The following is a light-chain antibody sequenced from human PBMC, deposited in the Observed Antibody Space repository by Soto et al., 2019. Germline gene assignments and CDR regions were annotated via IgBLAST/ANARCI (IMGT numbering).Light chain of an antibody. CDR1: SSDVGGYNY. V-gene: IGLV2-14*01. Sequence: QSALPQPASVSGSPGQSITISCTGTSSDVGGYNYVSWYQQHPGKAPKLMIYEVSNRPSGVSNRFSGCKSGNTASLTISGLQAEDEADYYCSSYTSSSTLVFGGGTEVTVL. CDR2: EVS. CDR3: SSYTSSSTLV. J-gene: IGLJ3*02.